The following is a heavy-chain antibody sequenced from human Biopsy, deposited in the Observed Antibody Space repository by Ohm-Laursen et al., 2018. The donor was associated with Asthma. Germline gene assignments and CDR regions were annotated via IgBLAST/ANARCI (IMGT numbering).Heavy chain of an antibody. D-gene: IGHD1-26*01. CDR2: ISFDGSNK. CDR1: GFTFSNYG. Sequence: SLRLSCAASGFTFSNYGMHWVRQAPGKGLEWVAVISFDGSNKDFADFVKGRLTMSRYNSKNTMYLEMNSLRAEDTAVYYCPKDVFPGWEVRRGPDYWGQGTLVTVSA. V-gene: IGHV3-30*18. J-gene: IGHJ4*02. CDR3: PKDVFPGWEVRRGPDY.